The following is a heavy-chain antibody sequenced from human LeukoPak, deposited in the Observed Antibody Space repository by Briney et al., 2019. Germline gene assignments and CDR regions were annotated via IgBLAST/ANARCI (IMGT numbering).Heavy chain of an antibody. J-gene: IGHJ5*02. CDR3: TTANRLTRDSSGYYPDS. CDR1: GYTLTELS. D-gene: IGHD3-22*01. Sequence: ASVKVSFKVSGYTLTELSTHWVRQAPGKGREWMGGFDPEDGEAIYAQKFQGRVPMTEDTSTDTAYMELSSLRSEDTAVYYCTTANRLTRDSSGYYPDSWGQGTLVTVSS. CDR2: FDPEDGEA. V-gene: IGHV1-24*01.